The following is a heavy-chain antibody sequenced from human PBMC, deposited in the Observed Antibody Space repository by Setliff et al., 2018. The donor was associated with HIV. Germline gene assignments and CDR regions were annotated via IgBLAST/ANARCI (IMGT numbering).Heavy chain of an antibody. D-gene: IGHD3-22*01. CDR1: GFTFTSSA. CDR3: AAPLRYDSSGYYEEAFDI. J-gene: IGHJ3*02. CDR2: IVVGSGNT. Sequence: GASVKVSCKASGFTFTSSAVQWVRQARGQRLEWIGWIVVGSGNTNYAQKFRERVTITRDMSTSTAYMELSSLRSEDTAVYYCAAPLRYDSSGYYEEAFDIWGQGTMVTVSS. V-gene: IGHV1-58*01.